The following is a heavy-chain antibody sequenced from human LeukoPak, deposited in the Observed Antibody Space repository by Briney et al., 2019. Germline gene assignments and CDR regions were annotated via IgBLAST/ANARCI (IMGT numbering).Heavy chain of an antibody. J-gene: IGHJ4*02. Sequence: ASVKVSCKASGYTFTSYDINWERQATGQGLEWMGWMNPNSGNTGYAQKFQGRVTITRNTSISTAYMELSSLRSEDTAVYYCARGPPLRIAAAGTAAYYWGQGTLVTVSS. V-gene: IGHV1-8*03. CDR3: ARGPPLRIAAAGTAAYY. CDR2: MNPNSGNT. D-gene: IGHD6-13*01. CDR1: GYTFTSYD.